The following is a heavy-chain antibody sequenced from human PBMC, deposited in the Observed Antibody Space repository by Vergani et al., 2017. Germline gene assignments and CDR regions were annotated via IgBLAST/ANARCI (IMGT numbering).Heavy chain of an antibody. CDR2: ISSSSGYT. Sequence: EVQLVESGGGLVKPGGSLRLSCAASGFTFSTYTMHWVRQAPGKGLEWVSSISSSSGYTYYADSMKGRFTISRDNAKDSLYLQMDSLRAEDTAMYFCARDLSYSTAWPFFDSRGQGTLVSVSS. CDR1: GFTFSTYT. J-gene: IGHJ4*02. CDR3: ARDLSYSTAWPFFDS. D-gene: IGHD4-11*01. V-gene: IGHV3-21*01.